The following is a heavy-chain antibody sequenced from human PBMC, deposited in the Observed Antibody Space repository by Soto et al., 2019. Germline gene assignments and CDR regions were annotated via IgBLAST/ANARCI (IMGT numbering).Heavy chain of an antibody. J-gene: IGHJ4*02. D-gene: IGHD1-26*01. CDR3: ASLFHSSIVGATYSDY. V-gene: IGHV4-61*01. Sequence: SEILSLTCTVSGGSVSSGSYYWSWIRQPPGKGLEWIGYIYYSGSTNYNPSLKSRVTISVDTSKNQFSLKLSSVTAADTAVYYCASLFHSSIVGATYSDYWGQGTLVTVSS. CDR1: GGSVSSGSYY. CDR2: IYYSGST.